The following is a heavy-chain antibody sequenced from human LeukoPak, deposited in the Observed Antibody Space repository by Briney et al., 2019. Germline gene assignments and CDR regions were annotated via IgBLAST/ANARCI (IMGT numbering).Heavy chain of an antibody. D-gene: IGHD3-9*01. Sequence: SGTLSLTCTVSGGSISSYYWSWIRQPPGKGLEWIGYIYYSGSTNYNPSLKSRVTISVDTSKNQFSLKLSSVTAADTAVYYCARTSFDHHYGMDVWGQGTTVTVSS. V-gene: IGHV4-59*01. CDR2: IYYSGST. CDR1: GGSISSYY. CDR3: ARTSFDHHYGMDV. J-gene: IGHJ6*02.